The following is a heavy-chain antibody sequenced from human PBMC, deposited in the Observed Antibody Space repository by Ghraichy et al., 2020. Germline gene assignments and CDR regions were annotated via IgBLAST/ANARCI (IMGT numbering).Heavy chain of an antibody. CDR3: TRLDS. Sequence: ASVKVSCTASGFTFSNYALHWVRQAPGQRLEWMGWINLGNGNTKYSQKLEGRLIITRDTSASTTSMELSGLRSDDTAIYYCTRLDSWGLGTLVTVSA. CDR2: INLGNGNT. CDR1: GFTFSNYA. J-gene: IGHJ4*02. V-gene: IGHV1-3*01.